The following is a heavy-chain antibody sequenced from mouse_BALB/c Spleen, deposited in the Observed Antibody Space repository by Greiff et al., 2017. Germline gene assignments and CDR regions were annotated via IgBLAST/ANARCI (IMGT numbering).Heavy chain of an antibody. V-gene: IGHV5-6-3*01. J-gene: IGHJ4*01. Sequence: EVMLVESGGGLVQPGGSLKLSCAASGFTFSSYGMSWVRQTPDKRLELVATINSNGGSTYYPDSVKGRFTISRDNAKNTLYLQMSSLKSEDTAMYYGARDSLYYGCDGLYAMDYWGQGTSVTVSS. D-gene: IGHD2-2*01. CDR3: ARDSLYYGCDGLYAMDY. CDR2: INSNGGST. CDR1: GFTFSSYG.